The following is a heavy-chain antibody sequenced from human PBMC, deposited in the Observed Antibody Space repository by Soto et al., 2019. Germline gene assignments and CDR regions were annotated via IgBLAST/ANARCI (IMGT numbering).Heavy chain of an antibody. V-gene: IGHV3-74*01. CDR1: GFTFSNYW. CDR2: INSDGSTT. CDR3: TRTFGANADFDY. Sequence: GGSLRLSCAASGFTFSNYWMYWVRQAPGKGLVWVSRINSDGSTTTYADSVKGRFTISRDNAKNTLSLQLNSLRAEDTAIYYCTRTFGANADFDYWGQGILVTVSS. J-gene: IGHJ4*02. D-gene: IGHD3-10*01.